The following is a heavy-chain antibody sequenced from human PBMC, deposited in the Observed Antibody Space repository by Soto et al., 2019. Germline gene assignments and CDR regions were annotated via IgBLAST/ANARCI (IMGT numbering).Heavy chain of an antibody. CDR2: IYYSGST. D-gene: IGHD3-3*01. J-gene: IGHJ5*02. V-gene: IGHV4-59*08. CDR3: ARHYYDFWSGYYWGWFDP. Sequence: RKEKALEWIGYIYYSGSTNYNPSLKSRVTISVDTSKNQFSLKLSSVTAADTAVYYCARHYYDFWSGYYWGWFDPWGQGTLVTVS.